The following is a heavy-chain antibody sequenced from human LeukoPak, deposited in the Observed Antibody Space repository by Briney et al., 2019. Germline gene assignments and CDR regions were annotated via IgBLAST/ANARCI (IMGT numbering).Heavy chain of an antibody. CDR1: GFTFSNYG. J-gene: IGHJ4*02. Sequence: GGSLRLSCAASGFTFSNYGMHWVRQAPGKGLEWVAVIWYDGRNQYYADSVKGRFTVSRDNAKNSLYLQMNSLRDEDSAVYYCARDQGIFDYWGQGTLVTVSS. CDR2: IWYDGRNQ. CDR3: ARDQGIFDY. V-gene: IGHV3-33*01.